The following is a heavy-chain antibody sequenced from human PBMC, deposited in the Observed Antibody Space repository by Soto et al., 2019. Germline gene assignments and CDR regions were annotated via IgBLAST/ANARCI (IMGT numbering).Heavy chain of an antibody. J-gene: IGHJ4*02. CDR2: ISGGGGDT. D-gene: IGHD6-13*01. CDR3: IRSSSWYYFEY. CDR1: GFTFSSYA. Sequence: EVQLLESGGGLVQPGGSLRLSCAASGFTFSSYAMSWVRQAPGKGLEWVSAISGGGGDTYYADSVKGRFTISRDNSKNTVYLQMNSLRDEDTAVYYSIRSSSWYYFEYWGQGTLVTVSS. V-gene: IGHV3-23*01.